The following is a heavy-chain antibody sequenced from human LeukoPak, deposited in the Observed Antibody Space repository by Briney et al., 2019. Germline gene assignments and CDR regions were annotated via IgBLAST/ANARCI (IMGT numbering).Heavy chain of an antibody. D-gene: IGHD6-19*01. CDR3: ARDGSYSGWTEY. CDR2: ISAYNGNT. CDR1: GYPFTSYC. V-gene: IGHV1-18*01. Sequence: ASAKVSCNGSGYPFTSYCISRVRQAPGQGLEWRGWISAYNGNTNYARKLQGRVTMTRDTSTSTVYMELSSLRSEDTAVYYCARDGSYSGWTEYWGQGNLVTVSS. J-gene: IGHJ4*02.